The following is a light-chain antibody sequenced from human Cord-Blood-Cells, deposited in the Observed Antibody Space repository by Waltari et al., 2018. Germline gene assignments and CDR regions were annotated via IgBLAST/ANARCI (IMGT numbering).Light chain of an antibody. Sequence: QSALTQPVSVSGSPGQSINISCTGTSRDVGSYNLFSWYQQHPGKAPKSRIYESSQRPSGGSNRFAGSQTGNTACLTIPWLQAEDEAEYYGCSYAGSRTVVFGGGTKLTVL. CDR3: CSYAGSRTVV. CDR1: SRDVGSYNL. J-gene: IGLJ2*01. CDR2: ESS. V-gene: IGLV2-23*01.